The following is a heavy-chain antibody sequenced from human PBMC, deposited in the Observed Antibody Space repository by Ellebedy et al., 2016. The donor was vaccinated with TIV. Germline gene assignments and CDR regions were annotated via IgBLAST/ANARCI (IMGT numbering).Heavy chain of an antibody. D-gene: IGHD6-13*01. CDR3: ARTIATAANDDY. Sequence: PGGSLRLSCAASGFTFSSYTMHWVRQAPGKGLAWVAVISFYGSNTYYADSVKGRFTISRDNSENKLYLQMNSLGAEATAVYHCARTIATAANDDYWGQGTLVTASS. V-gene: IGHV3-30*04. CDR1: GFTFSSYT. J-gene: IGHJ4*02. CDR2: ISFYGSNT.